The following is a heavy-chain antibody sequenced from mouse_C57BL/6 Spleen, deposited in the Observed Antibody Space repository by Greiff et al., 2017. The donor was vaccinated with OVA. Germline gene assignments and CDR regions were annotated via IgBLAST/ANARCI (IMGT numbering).Heavy chain of an antibody. CDR1: GYTFTSYW. J-gene: IGHJ2*01. Sequence: VQLQQSGAELVRPGTSVKLSCKASGYTFTSYWMHWVKQRPGQGLEWIGVIDPSDSYTNYNQKFKGKATLTVDTSSSTAYMQLSSLTSEDSAVYYCARRGEKGYFDYWGQGTTLTVSS. CDR3: ARRGEKGYFDY. V-gene: IGHV1-59*01. CDR2: IDPSDSYT.